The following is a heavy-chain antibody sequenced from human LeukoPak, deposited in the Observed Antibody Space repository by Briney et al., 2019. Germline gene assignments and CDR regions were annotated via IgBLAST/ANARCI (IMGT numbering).Heavy chain of an antibody. CDR1: GGTFSSYA. V-gene: IGHV1-69*05. CDR3: ARDKKGLFDY. CDR2: IIPIFGTA. Sequence: GASVKVSCKASGGTFSSYAISWVRQAPGQGLEWMGRIIPIFGTANYAQKFQGRVTITTDESTSTAYMELSSLRSEDTAVYYCARDKKGLFDYWGQGTLVTVSS. J-gene: IGHJ4*02.